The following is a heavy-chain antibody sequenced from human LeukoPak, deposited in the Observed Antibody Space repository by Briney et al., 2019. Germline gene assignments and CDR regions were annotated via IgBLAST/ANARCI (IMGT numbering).Heavy chain of an antibody. J-gene: IGHJ6*02. D-gene: IGHD3-10*01. CDR1: GGSISSSSYY. CDR2: IYYSGST. V-gene: IGHV4-39*07. CDR3: ARTYYGSGHSMDV. Sequence: SETLSLTCTVSGGSISSSSYYWGWIRQPPGKGLEWIGSIYYSGSTYYNPSLKSRVTISVDTSKNQFSLKLSSVTAADTAVYYCARTYYGSGHSMDVWGQGTTVTVSS.